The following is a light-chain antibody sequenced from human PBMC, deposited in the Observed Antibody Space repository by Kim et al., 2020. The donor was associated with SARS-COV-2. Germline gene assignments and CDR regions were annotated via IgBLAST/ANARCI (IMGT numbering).Light chain of an antibody. V-gene: IGLV3-1*01. CDR2: QDS. CDR3: QAWDSSPLV. J-gene: IGLJ2*01. Sequence: SYELTQPPSVSVSPGQTASITCSGDKLGDKYACWYQQKPGQSPVLVIYQDSKRPSGIPERFSGSNSGNTATLTISGTKAMDEADYYCQAWDSSPLVFGGGTQLTVL. CDR1: KLGDKY.